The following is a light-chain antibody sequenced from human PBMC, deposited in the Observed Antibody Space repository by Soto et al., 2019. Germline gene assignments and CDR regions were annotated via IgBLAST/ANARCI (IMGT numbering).Light chain of an antibody. J-gene: IGLJ1*01. CDR2: EVT. CDR3: LAYAGTAYG. V-gene: IGLV2-8*01. CDR1: SSDVGGYDY. Sequence: QSALTQPPSASGSPGQSVTISCTGTSSDVGGYDYVSWYQQYPGKTPKLMIFEVTKRPSGVPDRFSGSKSGNTASLTVSGLQAEDEAEYYGLAYAGTAYGVGTGTKVTVL.